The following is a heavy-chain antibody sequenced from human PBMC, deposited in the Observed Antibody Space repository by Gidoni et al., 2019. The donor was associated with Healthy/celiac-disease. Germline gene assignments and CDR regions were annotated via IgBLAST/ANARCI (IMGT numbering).Heavy chain of an antibody. CDR1: GFTFSRYA. J-gene: IGHJ6*02. V-gene: IGHV3-23*01. CDR2: ISGSGGST. D-gene: IGHD2-8*01. CDR3: AKVASILLRLSYGMDV. Sequence: EVQLLASGGGLVQPGGSLRLSCAASGFTFSRYAMGWVRQAPGKGLEWVSAISGSGGSTYYADSVKGRFTISRDNSKNTLYLQMNSLRAEDTAVYYCAKVASILLRLSYGMDVWGQGTTVTVSS.